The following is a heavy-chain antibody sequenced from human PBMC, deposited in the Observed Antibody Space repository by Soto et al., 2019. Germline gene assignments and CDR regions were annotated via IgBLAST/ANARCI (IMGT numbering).Heavy chain of an antibody. CDR1: GGSISSGGYY. J-gene: IGHJ6*03. CDR2: IYYSGST. D-gene: IGHD3-16*02. CDR3: ARGGGVSTLYYYYYMDV. Sequence: QVQLQESGPGLVKPSQTLSLTCTVSGGSISSGGYYWSWIRQHPGKGLEWIGYIYYSGSTYYNPSLQSLVTISVDPSKNQFSLKLSSVTAADTAVYYCARGGGVSTLYYYYYMDVWGKGTTVTVSS. V-gene: IGHV4-31*01.